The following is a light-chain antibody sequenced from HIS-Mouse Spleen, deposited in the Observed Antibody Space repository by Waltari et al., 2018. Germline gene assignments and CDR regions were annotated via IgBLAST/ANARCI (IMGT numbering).Light chain of an antibody. V-gene: IGLV1-47*01. Sequence: QSVLTQPPSASGTPGQRVTISCSGSSSNIGSNYVYWYQQLPGTAPKLLSYRNNQRRSGVPDRISGSKSDTSASLAISGLRSEDEADYYCAAWDDSLSGVVFGGGTKLTVL. CDR2: RNN. J-gene: IGLJ2*01. CDR3: AAWDDSLSGVV. CDR1: SSNIGSNY.